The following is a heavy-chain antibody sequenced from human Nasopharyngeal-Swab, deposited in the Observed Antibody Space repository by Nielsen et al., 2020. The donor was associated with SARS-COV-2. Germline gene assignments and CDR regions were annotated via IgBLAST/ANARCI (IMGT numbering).Heavy chain of an antibody. D-gene: IGHD2-21*02. Sequence: SQTLSLTCAVYGGSFSGYYWSWIRQPPGKGLEWIGEINHSGSTNYNPSLKSRVTISVDTSKNQFSLKLSSVTAADTAVYYCVRALPDTYCGGDCYYNWGQGTLVTVSS. V-gene: IGHV4-34*01. CDR3: VRALPDTYCGGDCYYN. J-gene: IGHJ4*02. CDR1: GGSFSGYY. CDR2: INHSGST.